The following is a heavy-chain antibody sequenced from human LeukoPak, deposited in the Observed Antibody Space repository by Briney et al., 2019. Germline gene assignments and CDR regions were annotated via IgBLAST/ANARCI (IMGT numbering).Heavy chain of an antibody. CDR2: TNHSGST. CDR3: ARVRTGRFDY. CDR1: GGSFSGYY. J-gene: IGHJ4*02. D-gene: IGHD3/OR15-3a*01. Sequence: PSATLSLTCAVYGGSFSGYYWSWIRQPPGKGLEWIGETNHSGSTNYNPSLKSRVTISVDTSKNQFSLKLSSVTAADTAVYYCARVRTGRFDYWGQGTLVTVSS. V-gene: IGHV4-34*01.